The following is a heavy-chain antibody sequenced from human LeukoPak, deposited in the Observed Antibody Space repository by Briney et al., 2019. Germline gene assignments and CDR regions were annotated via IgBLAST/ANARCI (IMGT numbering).Heavy chain of an antibody. CDR3: ARIGAVAGHFDY. CDR1: GYTFTSYY. D-gene: IGHD6-19*01. V-gene: IGHV1-46*01. CDR2: INPSGGST. J-gene: IGHJ4*02. Sequence: ASVKVSCKASGYTFTSYYMHWVRQAPGQGLEWMGIINPSGGSTSYAQKFQGRVTMTRDTSTSTVYMELSSLRSDDTAVYYCARIGAVAGHFDYWGQGTLVTVSS.